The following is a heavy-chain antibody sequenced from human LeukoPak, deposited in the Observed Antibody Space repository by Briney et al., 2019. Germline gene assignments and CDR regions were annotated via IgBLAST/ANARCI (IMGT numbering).Heavy chain of an antibody. J-gene: IGHJ6*02. CDR2: INPSGGGT. Sequence: ASVKVSCKASGYTFTSYYMHWIRQAPGQGLEWMGIINPSGGGTSYAQKFQGRVTMTGDTSTSTVYMELSSVTSDDTAVYYCARDGEPAVPGGAYFYGMDVWGQGTTVTVSS. D-gene: IGHD6-19*01. CDR1: GYTFTSYY. CDR3: ARDGEPAVPGGAYFYGMDV. V-gene: IGHV1-46*01.